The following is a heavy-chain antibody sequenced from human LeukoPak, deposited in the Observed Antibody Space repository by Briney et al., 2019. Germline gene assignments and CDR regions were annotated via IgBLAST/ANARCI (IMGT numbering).Heavy chain of an antibody. CDR2: MNPNSGNT. Sequence: ASVKVSCKASGYTFTSYDNNWVRQATGQGLEWMGWMNPNSGNTGYAQKFQGRVTITRNTSISTAYMELSSLRSEDTAVYYCARATSGSSGYGSDYWGQGTLVTVSS. CDR1: GYTFTSYD. D-gene: IGHD5-12*01. V-gene: IGHV1-8*03. CDR3: ARATSGSSGYGSDY. J-gene: IGHJ4*02.